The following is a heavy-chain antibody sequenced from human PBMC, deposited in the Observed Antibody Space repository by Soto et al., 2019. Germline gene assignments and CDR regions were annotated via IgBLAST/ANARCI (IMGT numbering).Heavy chain of an antibody. J-gene: IGHJ6*02. V-gene: IGHV1-69*01. CDR3: ATSVGIAPTGEDGRDV. Sequence: QVQLVQSGAEVKKTGSSVKVSCKASGGTFSIYGFSWVRQAPGQGPEWIGGIIPILTTPNYAQKFQGRVTIVADESTTTVYMELSSLKFEYTAVYYCATSVGIAPTGEDGRDVWGQGTSVTVSS. CDR2: IIPILTTP. D-gene: IGHD2-8*02. CDR1: GGTFSIYG.